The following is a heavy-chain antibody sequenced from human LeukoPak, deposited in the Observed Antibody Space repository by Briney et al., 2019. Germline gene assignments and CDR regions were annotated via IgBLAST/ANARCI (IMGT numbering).Heavy chain of an antibody. J-gene: IGHJ4*02. CDR3: ARGGVLKGRFDY. D-gene: IGHD2-8*02. CDR1: GFTFSNYW. CDR2: IKVDGSEE. Sequence: GGSLRLSCADSGFTFSNYWMSWVRQVPGKGLEWVATIKVDGSEESYVDSVKGRFTISRDNAKKSLYLQMNSLRAEDTAVYYCARGGVLKGRFDYWGQGTLVTVSS. V-gene: IGHV3-7*01.